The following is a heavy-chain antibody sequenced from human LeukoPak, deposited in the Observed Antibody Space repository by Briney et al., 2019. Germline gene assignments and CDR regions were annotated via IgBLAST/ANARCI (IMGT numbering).Heavy chain of an antibody. CDR2: ISPPSTYI. V-gene: IGHV3-21*01. CDR3: ARVSGDYTYYFDY. Sequence: GGSLRLSCAASGFTFSSYSMNWVRQTPGKGLEWVSSISPPSTYIYYADSVKGRFTISRDNSKNTLYLQMNSLRAEDTAVYYCARVSGDYTYYFDYWGQGTLVTVSS. J-gene: IGHJ4*02. D-gene: IGHD4-17*01. CDR1: GFTFSSYS.